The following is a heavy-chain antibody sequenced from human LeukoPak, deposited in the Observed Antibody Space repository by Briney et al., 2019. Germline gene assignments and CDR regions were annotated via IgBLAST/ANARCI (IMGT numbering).Heavy chain of an antibody. CDR2: INPNSGGT. D-gene: IGHD5-18*01. V-gene: IGHV1-2*02. J-gene: IGHJ4*02. Sequence: ASVKVSCKASGYTFIGYYMHWVRQAPGQGLEWMGWINPNSGGTNYAQKFQGRVTMTRDTSISTAYMELSRLRSDDTAVYYCARGTGEGYTYGRYYFDYWGRGTLVTVSS. CDR3: ARGTGEGYTYGRYYFDY. CDR1: GYTFIGYY.